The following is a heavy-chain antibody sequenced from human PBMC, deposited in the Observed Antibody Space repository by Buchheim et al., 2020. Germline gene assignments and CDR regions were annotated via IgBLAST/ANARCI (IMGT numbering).Heavy chain of an antibody. CDR3: ARDYRITIFGVVPINYYYYGMDV. J-gene: IGHJ6*02. CDR1: GGSLSSGGYY. D-gene: IGHD3-3*01. CDR2: LYYSVST. V-gene: IGHV4-31*03. Sequence: QVQLQESGPGLVKPSQTLSLTCTVSGGSLSSGGYYWSWIRQHPGKGLEWIGYLYYSVSTFYNPSLKSRLTISVDTSKNQFSLKLSAVTAADTAVYYCARDYRITIFGVVPINYYYYGMDVWGQGTT.